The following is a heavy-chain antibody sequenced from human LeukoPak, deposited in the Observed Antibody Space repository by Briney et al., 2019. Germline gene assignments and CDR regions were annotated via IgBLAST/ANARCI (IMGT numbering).Heavy chain of an antibody. J-gene: IGHJ6*03. Sequence: SETLSLTCTVSGGSISSSSYYWGWIRQPPGKGLEWIGSIYYSGSTYYNPSLKSRVTISVDTSKNQFSLKLSSMTAADTAVYYCAREDSSYYYYYYYMDVWGKGTTVTVSS. CDR3: AREDSSYYYYYYYMDV. D-gene: IGHD6-19*01. V-gene: IGHV4-39*07. CDR1: GGSISSSSYY. CDR2: IYYSGST.